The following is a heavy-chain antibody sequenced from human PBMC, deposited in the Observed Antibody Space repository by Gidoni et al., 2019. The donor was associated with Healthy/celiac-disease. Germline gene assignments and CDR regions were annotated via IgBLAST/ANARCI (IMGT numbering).Heavy chain of an antibody. D-gene: IGHD4-4*01. CDR2: IYPGDSDT. CDR1: GDSFTSYW. V-gene: IGHV5-51*01. J-gene: IGHJ4*02. CDR3: ARLFRPSTGPDY. Sequence: EVQLVQSGAEVKKPGESLKISCQGFGDSFTSYWSVWVRQLPGKGLEWMGIIYPGDSDTRYSPSFQGQVTISADKSISTAYLQWSSLQASDTAMYYCARLFRPSTGPDYWGQGTLVTVSS.